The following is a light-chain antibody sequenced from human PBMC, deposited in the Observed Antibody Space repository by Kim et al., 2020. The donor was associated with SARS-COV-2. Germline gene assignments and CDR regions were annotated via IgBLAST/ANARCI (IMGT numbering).Light chain of an antibody. Sequence: QSALTQPASVSGSPGQSITISCTGTISDVGGSNYVSWYQQYPGKAPKLLIFDVNKRPSGVSNRFSGPKSGYTASLAISGLQAEDEADYYCSSYATRSASVVFGGGTQLTVL. V-gene: IGLV2-14*03. CDR3: SSYATRSASVV. CDR2: DVN. CDR1: ISDVGGSNY. J-gene: IGLJ2*01.